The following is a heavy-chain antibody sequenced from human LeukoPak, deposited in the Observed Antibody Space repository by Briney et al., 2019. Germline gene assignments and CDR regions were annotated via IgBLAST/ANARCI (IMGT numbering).Heavy chain of an antibody. CDR1: GGTFSSYA. V-gene: IGHV1-69*04. CDR2: IIPILGIA. Sequence: SVKVSCKASGGTFSSYAISWVRQAPGQGLEWMGRIIPILGIANYAQKFQGRVTITADKSTSTAYMELSSLRSEDMAVYYCASPYKDYYDSSGPDYWGQGTLVTVSS. CDR3: ASPYKDYYDSSGPDY. J-gene: IGHJ4*02. D-gene: IGHD3-22*01.